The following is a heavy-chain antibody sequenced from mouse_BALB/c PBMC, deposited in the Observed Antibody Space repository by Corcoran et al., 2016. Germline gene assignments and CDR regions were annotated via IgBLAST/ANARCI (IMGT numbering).Heavy chain of an antibody. CDR2: IDPANGNT. CDR1: GFNIKDTY. V-gene: IGHV14-3*02. Sequence: EVQLQQSGAELVTPGASVKLSCTASGFNIKDTYMHWVKQRPEQGLEWIGRIDPANGNTKYDPKFQGKATITADTSSNTAYLQLSSLTSEDTAGYYGARWDWYFDVGGAGTTVTVS. J-gene: IGHJ1*01. CDR3: ARWDWYFDV.